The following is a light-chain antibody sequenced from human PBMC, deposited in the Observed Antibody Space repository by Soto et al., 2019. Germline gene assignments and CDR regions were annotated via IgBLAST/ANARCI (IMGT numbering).Light chain of an antibody. CDR3: LQDYNYPRT. V-gene: IGKV1-6*01. CDR2: GAS. J-gene: IGKJ1*01. Sequence: AIQMTQSPSSLSASLGDRVTITCRASQGIRSDLAWYQQKPGQAPKLLIYGASNLQSGVPSRFSGSGSDTDFTLTISSLQPEDCATYYCLQDYNYPRTFGLGTKVEIK. CDR1: QGIRSD.